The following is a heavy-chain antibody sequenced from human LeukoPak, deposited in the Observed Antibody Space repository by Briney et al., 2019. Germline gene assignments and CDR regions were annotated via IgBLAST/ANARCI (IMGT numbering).Heavy chain of an antibody. D-gene: IGHD3-22*01. Sequence: GGSLRLSCAASGFTFSSYAMSWVRQAPGKGLEWASAISGSGGSTYYADSVKGRFTISRDNSKNTLYLQMNSLRAEDTAVYYCAPMDYYDSTDYWGQGTLVTVSS. V-gene: IGHV3-23*01. CDR1: GFTFSSYA. J-gene: IGHJ4*02. CDR3: APMDYYDSTDY. CDR2: ISGSGGST.